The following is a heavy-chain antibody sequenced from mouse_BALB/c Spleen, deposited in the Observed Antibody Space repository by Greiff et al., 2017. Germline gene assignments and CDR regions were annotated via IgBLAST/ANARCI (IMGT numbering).Heavy chain of an antibody. CDR2: ISSGSSTI. D-gene: IGHD2-4*01. J-gene: IGHJ3*01. Sequence: EVQVVESGGGLVQPGGSRKLSCAASGFTFSSFGMHWVRQAPEKGLEWVAYISSGSSTIYYADTVKGRFTISRDNPKNTLFLQMTSLRSEDTAMYYCARSTMSTTGGSPFAYWGQGTLVTVAA. CDR3: ARSTMSTTGGSPFAY. V-gene: IGHV5-17*02. CDR1: GFTFSSFG.